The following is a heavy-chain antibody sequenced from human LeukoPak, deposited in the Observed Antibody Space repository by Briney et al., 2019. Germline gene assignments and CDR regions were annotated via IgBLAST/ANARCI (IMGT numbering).Heavy chain of an antibody. Sequence: TGGSLRLSCAASGFTVSSNYMSWVRQAPGKGLEWVSVIYSGGSTYYADSVKGRFTISRDNSKNTLYLQMNSLRAEDTAVYYCARKTPSAGVYYDFWSGYSGWFDPWGQGTLVTVSS. D-gene: IGHD3-3*01. CDR3: ARKTPSAGVYYDFWSGYSGWFDP. J-gene: IGHJ5*02. CDR1: GFTVSSNY. V-gene: IGHV3-53*01. CDR2: IYSGGST.